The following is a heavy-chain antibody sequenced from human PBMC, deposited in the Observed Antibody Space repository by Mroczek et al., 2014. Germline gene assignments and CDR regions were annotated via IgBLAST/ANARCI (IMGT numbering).Heavy chain of an antibody. CDR1: GGSISSYY. J-gene: IGHJ4*02. CDR3: ARAAGFLEWFRSGDAYYFDY. CDR2: IYYSGST. Sequence: LVQSGPGLVKPSETLSLTCTVSGGSISSYYWSWIRQPPGKGLEWIGYIYYSGSTNYNPSLKSRVTISVDTSKNQFSLKLSSVTAADTAVYYCARAAGFLEWFRSGDAYYFDYWGQGTLVTVSS. V-gene: IGHV4-59*01. D-gene: IGHD3-3*01.